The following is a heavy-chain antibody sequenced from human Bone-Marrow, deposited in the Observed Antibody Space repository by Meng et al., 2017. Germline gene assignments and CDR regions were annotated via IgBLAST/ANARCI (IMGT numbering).Heavy chain of an antibody. D-gene: IGHD2-2*01. CDR2: ISGSGGST. Sequence: GGSLRLSCAASGFTFSSYAMSWVRQAPGKGLEWVSVISGSGGSTYYADSVKGRFTISRDNSKNTLYLQMNSLRAEDTAVYYCAKEEGDYCCSTSWHRIVVVITIHAFDIWGQGTMVTVSS. J-gene: IGHJ3*02. CDR1: GFTFSSYA. V-gene: IGHV3-23*01. CDR3: AKEEGDYCCSTSWHRIVVVITIHAFDI.